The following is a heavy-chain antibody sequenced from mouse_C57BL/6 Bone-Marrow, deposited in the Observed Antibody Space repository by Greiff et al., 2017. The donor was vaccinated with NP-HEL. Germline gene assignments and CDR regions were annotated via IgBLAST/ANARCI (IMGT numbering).Heavy chain of an antibody. CDR3: ARGGEDFAY. Sequence: EVHLVESGPGLVKPSQSLSLTCSVTGYSITSGYYWNWIRQFPGNKLEWMGYISYDGSNNYNPSLKNRISITRDTSKNQFFLKLNSVTTEDTATYYCARGGEDFAYWGQGTLVTVSA. CDR1: GYSITSGYY. CDR2: ISYDGSN. V-gene: IGHV3-6*01. J-gene: IGHJ3*01.